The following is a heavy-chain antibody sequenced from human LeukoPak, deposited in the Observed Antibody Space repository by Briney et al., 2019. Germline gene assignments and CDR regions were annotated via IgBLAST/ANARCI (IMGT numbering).Heavy chain of an antibody. CDR1: GGSFSGYY. J-gene: IGHJ4*02. D-gene: IGHD1-26*01. CDR2: INHSGST. CDR3: ARQDRELNYFDY. V-gene: IGHV4-34*01. Sequence: SETLSLTCAVYGGSFSGYYWSWIRQPPGKGLEWIGEINHSGSTNYNPSLKSRVTISVDTSKNQFSLKLSSVTAADTAVYYCARQDRELNYFDYWGQGTLVTVSS.